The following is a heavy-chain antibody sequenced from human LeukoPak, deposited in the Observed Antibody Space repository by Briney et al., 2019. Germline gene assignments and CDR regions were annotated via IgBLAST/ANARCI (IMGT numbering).Heavy chain of an antibody. CDR3: ARDSDYYAFTY. J-gene: IGHJ4*02. D-gene: IGHD1-26*01. CDR1: GFTFSSYA. CDR2: ISGSCGST. V-gene: IGHV3-23*01. Sequence: GGSLRLSCAASGFTFSSYAMSWVRQAPGKGLEWVSDISGSCGSTYYADSVKGRFTISRDNSKNTLYLRMNSLRAEDTVIYYCARDSDYYAFTYWGQGTLVTVSS.